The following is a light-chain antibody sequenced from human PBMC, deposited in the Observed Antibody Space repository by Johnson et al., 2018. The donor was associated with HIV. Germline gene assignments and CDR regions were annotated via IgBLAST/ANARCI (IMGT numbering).Light chain of an antibody. J-gene: IGLJ1*01. CDR1: YSNIGNNY. CDR3: GTWDTSLSAGGV. Sequence: QSVLTQPPSVSAAPGQKVTISCSGSYSNIGNNYVSWYQQVPGTAPKLLIYDNDKRPSGIPYRFSASKSGTSATLGITGLQTGDEADYYCGTWDTSLSAGGVFGTGTKVTVL. CDR2: DND. V-gene: IGLV1-51*01.